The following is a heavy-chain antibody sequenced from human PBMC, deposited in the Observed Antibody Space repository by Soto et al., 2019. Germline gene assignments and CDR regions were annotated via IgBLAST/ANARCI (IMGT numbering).Heavy chain of an antibody. CDR3: ARSYSSSSPVFDY. CDR2: IIPIFGTA. J-gene: IGHJ4*02. V-gene: IGHV1-69*01. CDR1: GGTFSSYA. Sequence: PVEVSCEASGGTFSSYAISWVRQAPGQGLEWMGGIIPIFGTANYAQKFQGRVTITADESTSTAYMELSSLRSEDTAVYYCARSYSSSSPVFDYWGQGTLVPVSS. D-gene: IGHD6-6*01.